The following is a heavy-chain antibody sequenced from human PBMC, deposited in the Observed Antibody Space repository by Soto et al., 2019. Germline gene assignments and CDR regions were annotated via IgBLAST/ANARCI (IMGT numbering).Heavy chain of an antibody. CDR2: MSYDGSAK. J-gene: IGHJ4*02. CDR1: GFIFSNNG. CDR3: AIVRVADSPLDH. Sequence: GGSLRLSCEGSGFIFSNNGMHWVRQAPGKVLEWVAFMSYDGSAKFLADSVKGRFTISRDNSKSTLFLHMSSLRAEDTAMYYCAIVRVADSPLDHWGQGTLVTVSS. V-gene: IGHV3-30*02. D-gene: IGHD3-10*02.